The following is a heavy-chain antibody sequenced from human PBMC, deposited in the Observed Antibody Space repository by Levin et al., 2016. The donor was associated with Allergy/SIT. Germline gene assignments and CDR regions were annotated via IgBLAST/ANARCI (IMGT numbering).Heavy chain of an antibody. CDR3: ARMGPPLSPRSPYYGMDV. CDR2: IKQDGSEK. V-gene: IGHV3-7*03. CDR1: GFTFSSYW. Sequence: GESLKISCAASGFTFSSYWMSWVRQAPGKGLEWVANIKQDGSEKYYVDSVKGRFTISRDNAKNSLYLQMNSLRAEDTAVYYCARMGPPLSPRSPYYGMDVWGQGTTVTVSS. D-gene: IGHD1-26*01. J-gene: IGHJ6*02.